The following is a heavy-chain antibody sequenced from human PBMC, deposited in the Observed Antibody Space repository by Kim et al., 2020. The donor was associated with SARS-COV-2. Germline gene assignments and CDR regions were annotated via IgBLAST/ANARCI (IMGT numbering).Heavy chain of an antibody. V-gene: IGHV3-74*01. D-gene: IGHD2-21*01. Sequence: GGSLRLSCAASGFSFSNYWMHWVRQAPGRGLEWVSRIKSDGSLTTDADSVKGRFSISRDNAKNTLYLQMNSLRVEDTAIYYCARLGMVSTAFDYWGQGTL. CDR3: ARLGMVSTAFDY. J-gene: IGHJ4*02. CDR1: GFSFSNYW. CDR2: IKSDGSLT.